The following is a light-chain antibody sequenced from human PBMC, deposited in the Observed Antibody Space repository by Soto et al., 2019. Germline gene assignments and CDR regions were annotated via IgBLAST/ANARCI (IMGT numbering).Light chain of an antibody. CDR3: LQHSDYPFT. CDR1: QDIGYR. CDR2: EAS. J-gene: IGKJ3*01. V-gene: IGKV1-17*01. Sequence: DVRMTQSPSSLSASVGDRVTITCRASQDIGYRLGWYQQKPGKVPKCLIYEASTLQGGVPSRFSGAGSGTAFTLTISGLQPEDFATYYCLQHSDYPFTFGLGTKVDI.